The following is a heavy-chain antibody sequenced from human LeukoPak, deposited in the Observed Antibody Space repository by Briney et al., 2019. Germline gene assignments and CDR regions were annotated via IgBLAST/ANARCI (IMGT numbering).Heavy chain of an antibody. CDR3: ARDYPDYGGREGY. V-gene: IGHV3-7*01. J-gene: IGHJ4*02. CDR1: GFTFSSYW. D-gene: IGHD4-23*01. Sequence: GGSLRLSCAASGFTFSSYWMSWVRQAPGKGLECVANIKQDGIDKYYADSVKGRFTISRDNAKNSLYLQMNSLRAEDTAVYYCARDYPDYGGREGYWGQGTLVTVSS. CDR2: IKQDGIDK.